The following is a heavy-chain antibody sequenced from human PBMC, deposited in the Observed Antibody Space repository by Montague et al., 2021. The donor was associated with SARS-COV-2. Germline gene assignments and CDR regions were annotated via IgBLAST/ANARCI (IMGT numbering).Heavy chain of an antibody. J-gene: IGHJ4*02. CDR2: TYYRSKWSN. Sequence: CAISGDSVSLNSVSWNWIRQSPSRGLEWLGRTYYRSKWSNEYALSVKSRITITPDTSKNQLSLQLTSVTPEDTAVYYCTSAVWGVQDYWGQGSLVTVSS. D-gene: IGHD3-10*01. V-gene: IGHV6-1*01. CDR3: TSAVWGVQDY. CDR1: GDSVSLNSVS.